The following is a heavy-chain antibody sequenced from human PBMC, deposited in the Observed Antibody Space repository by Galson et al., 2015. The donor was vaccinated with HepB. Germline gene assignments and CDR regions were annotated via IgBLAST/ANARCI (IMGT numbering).Heavy chain of an antibody. D-gene: IGHD2-15*01. J-gene: IGHJ4*02. CDR2: INPNSGGT. Sequence: SVKVSCKASGYTFTGYYMHWVRQAPGQGLEWMGRINPNSGGTNYAQKFQGRVTMTRDTSISTAYMELSRLRSDDTAVYYCASLAPLARGTHSDYWGQGTLVTVSS. V-gene: IGHV1-2*06. CDR3: ASLAPLARGTHSDY. CDR1: GYTFTGYY.